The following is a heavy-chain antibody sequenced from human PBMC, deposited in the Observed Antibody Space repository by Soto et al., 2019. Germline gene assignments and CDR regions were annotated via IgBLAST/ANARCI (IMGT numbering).Heavy chain of an antibody. V-gene: IGHV3-30-3*01. CDR3: ARAGGIGRPFDY. CDR1: GFTFSTYA. CDR2: ISYDGSKK. J-gene: IGHJ4*02. D-gene: IGHD6-13*01. Sequence: QVQVVESGGGVGQHGRSLRLSCAASGFTFSTYAMYWVRQAPGKGLEWVAVISYDGSKKYYADSVKGRFSISRDNSKNTVYVQMNSLRVEDTSVYYCARAGGIGRPFDYWGQGTLVTVSS.